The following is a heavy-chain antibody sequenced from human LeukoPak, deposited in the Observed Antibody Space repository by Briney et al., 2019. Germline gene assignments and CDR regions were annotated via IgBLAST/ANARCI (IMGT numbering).Heavy chain of an antibody. D-gene: IGHD4-17*01. Sequence: GGSLRLSCAASGFTFSSYVMHWVRQAPGKGLEYVSAISSNGGSTYYVNSVKGRFTISRDNSKNTLYLQMGSLRAEDMAVYYCARRLDYGDYGRYAFDIWGQGTMVTVSS. J-gene: IGHJ3*02. CDR2: ISSNGGST. V-gene: IGHV3-64*01. CDR3: ARRLDYGDYGRYAFDI. CDR1: GFTFSSYV.